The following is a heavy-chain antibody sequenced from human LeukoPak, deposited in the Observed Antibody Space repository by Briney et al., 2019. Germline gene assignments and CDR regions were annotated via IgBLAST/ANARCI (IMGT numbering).Heavy chain of an antibody. V-gene: IGHV1-2*02. J-gene: IGHJ4*02. CDR1: GYTFTGYY. CDR3: ARDLFPTRGLGY. D-gene: IGHD2/OR15-2a*01. Sequence: GASVKVSCKASGYTFTGYYIHWVRQAPGQGLEWMGWINPNSGGTNYAQKFQGRVTMTRDTSISTAYMELSRLRSDDTAVYYCARDLFPTRGLGYWGQGTLVTVSS. CDR2: INPNSGGT.